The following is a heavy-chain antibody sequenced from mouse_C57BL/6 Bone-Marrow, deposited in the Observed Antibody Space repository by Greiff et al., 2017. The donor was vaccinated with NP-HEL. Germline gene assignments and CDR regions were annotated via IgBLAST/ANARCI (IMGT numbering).Heavy chain of an antibody. CDR3: ARWTHLTTAYY. V-gene: IGHV1-50*01. D-gene: IGHD1-2*01. CDR1: GYTFTSYW. Sequence: QVQLQQPGAELVKPGASVKLSCKASGYTFTSYWMQWVKQRPGQGLEWIGEIDPSDSYTNYNQKFKGKATLTVDTASSTAYMQLSSLTSEDSAVYYCARWTHLTTAYYWGQGTTLTVSS. J-gene: IGHJ2*01. CDR2: IDPSDSYT.